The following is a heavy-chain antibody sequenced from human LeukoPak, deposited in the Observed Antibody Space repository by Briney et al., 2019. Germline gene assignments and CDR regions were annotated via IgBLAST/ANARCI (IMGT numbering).Heavy chain of an antibody. Sequence: PGGSLRLSCAASGFTFSSYWMHWVRQAPGKGLVWVSRIDSDGTSTTYADSVKGRFTMSRDNAKNTLSLQMNSLRAEDTAVYYCARGKNGDSLFDYWGQGTLVTVS. CDR3: ARGKNGDSLFDY. V-gene: IGHV3-74*03. CDR1: GFTFSSYW. CDR2: IDSDGTST. D-gene: IGHD4-17*01. J-gene: IGHJ4*02.